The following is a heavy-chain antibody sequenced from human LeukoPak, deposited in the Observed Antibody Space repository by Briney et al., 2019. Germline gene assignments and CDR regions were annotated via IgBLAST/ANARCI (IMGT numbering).Heavy chain of an antibody. J-gene: IGHJ3*02. CDR2: IYHSGST. V-gene: IGHV4-61*01. CDR3: ATHDSSGYYAFDI. D-gene: IGHD3-22*01. CDR1: GGSVSSGSNY. Sequence: SETLSLTCTVSGGSVSSGSNYWSWIRQPPGRGLEWIGYIYHSGSTNYNPSLKSRVTISVDTSKNQFSLKLSSVTAADTAVYYCATHDSSGYYAFDIWGQGTMVTVSS.